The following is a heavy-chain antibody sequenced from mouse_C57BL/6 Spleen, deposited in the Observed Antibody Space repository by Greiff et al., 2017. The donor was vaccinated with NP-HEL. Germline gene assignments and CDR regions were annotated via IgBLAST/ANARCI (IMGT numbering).Heavy chain of an antibody. Sequence: QVQLKESGAELAKPGASVKLSCKASGYTFTSYWMHWVKQRPGQGLEWIGYINPSSGYTKSNQKFKDKATLTADKSSSTAYMQLSSLTYDDSAVYYCAGGGAGGYFDYWGQGTTLTVSS. J-gene: IGHJ2*01. CDR2: INPSSGYT. CDR1: GYTFTSYW. CDR3: AGGGAGGYFDY. V-gene: IGHV1-7*01. D-gene: IGHD1-1*02.